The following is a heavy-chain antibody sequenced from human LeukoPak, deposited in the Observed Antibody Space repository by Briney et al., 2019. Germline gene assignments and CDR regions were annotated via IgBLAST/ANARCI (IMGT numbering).Heavy chain of an antibody. CDR1: GGSISSYY. D-gene: IGHD3-22*01. V-gene: IGHV4-59*01. CDR2: IYYSGST. J-gene: IGHJ6*02. Sequence: SETLSLTCTVSGGSISSYYWSWIRQPPGKGLEWIGYIYYSGSTNYNPSLKSRVTISVDTSKNQFSLKLSSVTAADTAVYYCARDRNYYGPPYYYGMDVWGQGTTVTVS. CDR3: ARDRNYYGPPYYYGMDV.